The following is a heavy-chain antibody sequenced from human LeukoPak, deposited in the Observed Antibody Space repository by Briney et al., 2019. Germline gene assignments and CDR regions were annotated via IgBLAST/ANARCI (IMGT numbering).Heavy chain of an antibody. D-gene: IGHD3-16*01. Sequence: GRSLRLSCAASGFSFSSYGMHWVRQAPGKGLEWVAVISYDGSNKYYADSVKGRFTISRDNSKNTLYLQMNSLRAEDTAVYYCAKGGYDYVWGSLDYWGQGTLVTVSS. CDR1: GFSFSSYG. V-gene: IGHV3-30*18. CDR3: AKGGYDYVWGSLDY. CDR2: ISYDGSNK. J-gene: IGHJ4*02.